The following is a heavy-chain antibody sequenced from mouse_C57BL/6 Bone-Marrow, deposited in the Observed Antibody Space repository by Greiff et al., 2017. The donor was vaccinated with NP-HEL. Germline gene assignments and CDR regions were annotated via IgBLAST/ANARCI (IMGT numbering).Heavy chain of an antibody. D-gene: IGHD2-2*01. CDR3: ARAYGYDDGYYAMDY. Sequence: EVKLQESGPGLVKPSQSLSLTCSVTGYSITSGYYWNWIRQFPGNKLEWMGYISYNGSNNYNPSLKNRISITRDTSKNQFFLKLNSVTTEDTATYYCARAYGYDDGYYAMDYWGQGTSVTVSS. V-gene: IGHV3-6*01. CDR1: GYSITSGYY. CDR2: ISYNGSN. J-gene: IGHJ4*01.